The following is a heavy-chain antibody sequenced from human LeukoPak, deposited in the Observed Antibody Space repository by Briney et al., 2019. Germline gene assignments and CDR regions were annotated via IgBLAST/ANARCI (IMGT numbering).Heavy chain of an antibody. CDR1: GFTFSSYG. CDR3: AISYYCSGGSCYSIDY. V-gene: IGHV3-30*03. J-gene: IGHJ4*02. Sequence: GGSLRLPCAASGFTFSSYGMHWVRQAPGKGLEWVAVISYDGSNKYYADSVKGRFTISRDNSKNTLYLQMNSLRAGDTAVYYCAISYYCSGGSCYSIDYWGQGTLVTVSS. D-gene: IGHD2-15*01. CDR2: ISYDGSNK.